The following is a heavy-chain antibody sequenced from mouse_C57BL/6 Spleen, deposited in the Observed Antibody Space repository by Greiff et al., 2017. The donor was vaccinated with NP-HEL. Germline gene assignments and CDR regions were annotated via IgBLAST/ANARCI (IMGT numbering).Heavy chain of an antibody. CDR3: ARGNVDRTGDY. CDR1: GYTFTDYY. Sequence: QVQLQQSGAELVRPGASVKLSCKASGYTFTDYYINWVKQRPGQGLEWIARIYPGSGNTYYNEKFKGKATLTAEKSSSTAYMQLSSLTSEDSAVYFCARGNVDRTGDYWGQGTSVTVSS. J-gene: IGHJ4*01. CDR2: IYPGSGNT. V-gene: IGHV1-76*01.